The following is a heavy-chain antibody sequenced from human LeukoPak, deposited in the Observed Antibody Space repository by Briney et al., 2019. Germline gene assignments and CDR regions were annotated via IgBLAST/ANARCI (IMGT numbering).Heavy chain of an antibody. CDR3: AKDVYYDGSGYYLDY. D-gene: IGHD3-22*01. V-gene: IGHV3-9*01. J-gene: IGHJ4*02. CDR2: ISWNSGSI. CDR1: GFTFDDYA. Sequence: PGGSLRLSCAASGFTFDDYAMHWVRQAPGKGLEWVSGISWNSGSIGYADSVKGRFTISRDNAKNSLYLQMNSLRAEDTALYHCAKDVYYDGSGYYLDYWGQGTLDTVSS.